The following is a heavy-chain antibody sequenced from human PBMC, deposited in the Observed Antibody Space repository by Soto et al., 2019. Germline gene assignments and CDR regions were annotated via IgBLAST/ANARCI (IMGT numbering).Heavy chain of an antibody. J-gene: IGHJ6*02. CDR3: ARHGAYSTSVYYYYGMDV. D-gene: IGHD6-13*01. Sequence: SEALSLTCTDPGGAINSTGYYWGWIRHPPGKGLEWIGSSNYGGPTYYSPSLQSRVTISLDTAKNHFSLNLRSVTAADTAVYYCARHGAYSTSVYYYYGMDVWGQGTTVTVS. V-gene: IGHV4-39*01. CDR2: SNYGGPT. CDR1: GGAINSTGYY.